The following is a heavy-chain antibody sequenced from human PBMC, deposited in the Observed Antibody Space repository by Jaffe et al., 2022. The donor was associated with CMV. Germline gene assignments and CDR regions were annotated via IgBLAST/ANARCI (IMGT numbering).Heavy chain of an antibody. CDR1: GFTFSSYA. D-gene: IGHD2-2*02. V-gene: IGHV3-23*01. CDR3: AKWSHIVVVPAAIAGFDY. J-gene: IGHJ4*02. Sequence: EVQLLESGGGLVQPGGSLRLSCAASGFTFSSYAMSWVRQAPGKGLEWVSAISGSGGSTYYADSVKGRFTISRDNSKNTLYLQMNSLRAEDTAVYYCAKWSHIVVVPAAIAGFDYWGQGTLVTVSS. CDR2: ISGSGGST.